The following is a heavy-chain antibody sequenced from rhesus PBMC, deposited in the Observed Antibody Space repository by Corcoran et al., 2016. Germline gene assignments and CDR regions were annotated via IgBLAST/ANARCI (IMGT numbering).Heavy chain of an antibody. D-gene: IGHD6-25*01. V-gene: IGHV4S14*01. CDR2: IYGSGGSN. CDR3: ASEVIAAAGIFDY. CDR1: GYSIRTNY. Sequence: QVQLQESGPGLVKPSETLSLTCAVSGYSIRTNYMNWSRPPPRQGLEWIWSIYGSGGSNYLNPSLKSRVTLSVDTSKNQFSLKLSSVTAADTAVDYCASEVIAAAGIFDYWGQGVLGTVSS. J-gene: IGHJ4*01.